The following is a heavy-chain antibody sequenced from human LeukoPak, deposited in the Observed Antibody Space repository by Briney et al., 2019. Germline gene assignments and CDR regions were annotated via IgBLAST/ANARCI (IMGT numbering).Heavy chain of an antibody. CDR2: VSYDRINK. CDR3: AKLREWELPDLFDY. V-gene: IGHV3-30*14. CDR1: GFTFSNYT. D-gene: IGHD1-26*01. Sequence: GGSLRLSCAASGFTFSNYTMHWVRQAPGKGLEWVAVVSYDRINKYYADSVKGRFTISRDNSKNTLYLQMNSLRAEDTAVYYCAKLREWELPDLFDYWGQGTLVTVSS. J-gene: IGHJ4*02.